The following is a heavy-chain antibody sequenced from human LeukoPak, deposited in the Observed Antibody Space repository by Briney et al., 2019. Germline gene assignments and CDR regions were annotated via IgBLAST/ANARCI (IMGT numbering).Heavy chain of an antibody. CDR3: ARTEYSSSSGGDY. CDR2: IYYSGST. J-gene: IGHJ4*02. D-gene: IGHD6-6*01. V-gene: IGHV4-31*03. Sequence: PSETLSLTCTVSGGSISSGGYYWSWIRQHPGKGLEWIGYIYYSGSTYYNPSLKSRVTISVDTSKNQFSLKLSSVTAADTAVYYCARTEYSSSSGGDYWGQGTLVTVSS. CDR1: GGSISSGGYY.